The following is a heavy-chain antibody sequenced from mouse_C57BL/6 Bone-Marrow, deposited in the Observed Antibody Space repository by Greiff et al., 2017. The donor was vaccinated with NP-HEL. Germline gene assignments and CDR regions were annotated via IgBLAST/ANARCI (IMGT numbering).Heavy chain of an antibody. J-gene: IGHJ4*01. Sequence: EVKLVESGGGLVKPGGSLKLSCAASGFTFSSYAMSWVRQTPEKRLEWVATISDGGSYTYYPDNVKGRFTISRDNAKNNLYLQMSHLKSEDTAMYYCARGPIYYGYDEGAMDYWGQGTSVTVSS. CDR3: ARGPIYYGYDEGAMDY. V-gene: IGHV5-4*03. D-gene: IGHD2-2*01. CDR2: ISDGGSYT. CDR1: GFTFSSYA.